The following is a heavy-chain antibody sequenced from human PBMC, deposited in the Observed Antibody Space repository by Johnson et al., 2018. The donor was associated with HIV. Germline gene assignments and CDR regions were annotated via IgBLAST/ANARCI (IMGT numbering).Heavy chain of an antibody. Sequence: QVQLVESGGGVVQPGRSLRLSCAASGFTFSSYAMHWVRQAPGKGLEWVAVISYDGSNKYYADSVKGRFTISRDNAKNSLYLQMNSLRAEDTAVYYCARDIMADTALDPGFAFDIWGQGTTVTVSS. CDR2: ISYDGSNK. CDR3: ARDIMADTALDPGFAFDI. J-gene: IGHJ3*02. D-gene: IGHD3-16*01. CDR1: GFTFSSYA. V-gene: IGHV3-30*04.